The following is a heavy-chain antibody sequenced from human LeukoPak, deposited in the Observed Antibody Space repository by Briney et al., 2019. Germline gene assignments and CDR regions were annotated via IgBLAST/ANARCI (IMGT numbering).Heavy chain of an antibody. D-gene: IGHD5-18*01. CDR1: GFTFSSYS. V-gene: IGHV3-21*01. CDR2: ISSSSSYI. CDR3: ARDIGGSYGPEDY. J-gene: IGHJ4*02. Sequence: TAGGSLRLSCAASGFTFSSYSMTWVRQAPGKGLEWVSSISSSSSYIYYADSVKGRFTISRDNAKNSLYLQMNSLRAEDTAVYYCARDIGGSYGPEDYWGQGTLVTVSS.